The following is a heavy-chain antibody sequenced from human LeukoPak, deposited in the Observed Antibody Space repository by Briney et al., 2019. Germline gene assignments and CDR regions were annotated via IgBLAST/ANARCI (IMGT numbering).Heavy chain of an antibody. D-gene: IGHD4-23*01. Sequence: ASVTVSCKASGYTFTNYDINWVRQATGQGLEWMGWMNPNRGNTGYAQKFQGRVTMTRNTSITTAYMELSGLRSDDTAVYYCARVRGGAPSLVAAFHIWGQGTMVTVSS. CDR1: GYTFTNYD. J-gene: IGHJ3*02. V-gene: IGHV1-8*01. CDR2: MNPNRGNT. CDR3: ARVRGGAPSLVAAFHI.